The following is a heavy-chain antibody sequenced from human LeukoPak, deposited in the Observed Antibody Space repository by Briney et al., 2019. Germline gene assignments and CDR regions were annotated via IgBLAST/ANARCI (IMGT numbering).Heavy chain of an antibody. CDR1: GYTFTGYY. J-gene: IGHJ5*02. V-gene: IGHV1-2*02. Sequence: ASVKVSFKASGYTFTGYYMHWVRQAPGQGLEWMGWINPNSGGTNYAQKFQGRVTMTRDTSISTAYMELTRLTSDDTAVYYCARKDPIVVVSAAISRSPGFDPWGQGTLVTVSS. D-gene: IGHD2-2*02. CDR2: INPNSGGT. CDR3: ARKDPIVVVSAAISRSPGFDP.